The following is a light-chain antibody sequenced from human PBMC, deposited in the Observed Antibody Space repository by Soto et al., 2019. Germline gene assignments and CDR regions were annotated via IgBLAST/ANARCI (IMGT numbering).Light chain of an antibody. CDR1: QSVSSSY. CDR3: QQYNSYQVT. V-gene: IGKV3-20*01. J-gene: IGKJ2*01. Sequence: IVLTQSPDTLSLSPGERATLSCRASQSVSSSYLAWYQQKPGQAPRLLIYDASNRATGIPDRFSGSGSGTDFTLTIARLEPDDFATYYCQQYNSYQVTFGQGTKLEIK. CDR2: DAS.